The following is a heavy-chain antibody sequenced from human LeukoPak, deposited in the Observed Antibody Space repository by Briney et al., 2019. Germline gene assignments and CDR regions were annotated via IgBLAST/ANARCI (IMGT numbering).Heavy chain of an antibody. CDR2: IYPRDGST. J-gene: IGHJ4*02. Sequence: ASVQVSCKASGYTFTSNYIHWVRQAPGQGLEWMGMIYPRDGSTSYAQKFQGRVTVTRDTSTSTVHMELSGLGSEDTAVYYCARDQEGFDYWGQGTLVTVSS. V-gene: IGHV1-46*01. CDR3: ARDQEGFDY. CDR1: GYTFTSNY.